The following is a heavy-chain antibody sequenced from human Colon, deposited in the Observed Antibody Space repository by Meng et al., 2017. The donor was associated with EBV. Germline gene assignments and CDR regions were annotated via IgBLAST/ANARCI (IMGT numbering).Heavy chain of an antibody. D-gene: IGHD6-19*01. CDR1: GFSVSNYG. CDR3: ARDGIGWYPGDY. V-gene: IGHV3-30*03. Sequence: VQLVESAGGVGEHGPSMRVSCVVSGFSVSNYGMHWVRQAPGKWLEWVALISPNGIWYANSVKGRFSVSRDNSKNTVYLQMKSLRGEDTALYYCARDGIGWYPGDYWGQGTLVTVYS. J-gene: IGHJ4*02. CDR2: ISPNGI.